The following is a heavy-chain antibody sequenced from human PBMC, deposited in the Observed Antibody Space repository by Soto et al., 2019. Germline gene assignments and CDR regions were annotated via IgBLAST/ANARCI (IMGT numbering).Heavy chain of an antibody. D-gene: IGHD2-15*01. CDR2: ISGSGGST. CDR1: GFTFSSYA. CDR3: AKAPVRESVVAAPSNFDS. Sequence: GGSLRLSCAASGFTFSSYAMSWVRQAPGKGLEWVSAISGSGGSTYYADSVKGRFTISRDNSKNTLYLQMNSLRAEDTAVYYCAKAPVRESVVAAPSNFDSWGQGTLVTVSS. V-gene: IGHV3-23*01. J-gene: IGHJ4*02.